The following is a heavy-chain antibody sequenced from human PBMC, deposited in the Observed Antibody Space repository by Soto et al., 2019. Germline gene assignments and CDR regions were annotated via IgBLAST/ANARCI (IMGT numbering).Heavy chain of an antibody. Sequence: SSETLSLTCTVSGGSISSGDYYWSWIRQPPGKGLEWIGYIYYSGSTYYNPSLKSRVTISVDTSKNQFSLKLSSVTAADTTVYYCARSPVYDSSGYYDYYFDYWGQGTLVTVSS. CDR2: IYYSGST. CDR3: ARSPVYDSSGYYDYYFDY. D-gene: IGHD3-22*01. CDR1: GGSISSGDYY. J-gene: IGHJ4*02. V-gene: IGHV4-30-4*01.